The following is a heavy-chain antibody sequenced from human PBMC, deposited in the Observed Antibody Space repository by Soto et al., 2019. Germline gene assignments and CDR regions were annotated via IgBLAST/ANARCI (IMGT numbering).Heavy chain of an antibody. J-gene: IGHJ4*02. D-gene: IGHD1-1*01. CDR3: ASGHDAYKVRY. Sequence: QVQLQESGPGLVKPSQTLSLTCTVSGGSISSGGTGSYWTWIRQLPGKGLEWIGYIYYTGNTYYSPSLKGRQTISIDTSENQFSLKLTSVTAADTAVYFCASGHDAYKVRYWGQGTLVTVSS. V-gene: IGHV4-31*03. CDR1: GGSISSGGTGSY. CDR2: IYYTGNT.